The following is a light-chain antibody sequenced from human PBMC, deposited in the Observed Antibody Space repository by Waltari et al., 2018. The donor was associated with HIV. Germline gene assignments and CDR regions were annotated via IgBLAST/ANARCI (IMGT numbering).Light chain of an antibody. CDR1: SSTIGSNS. CDR2: RNS. J-gene: IGLJ3*02. V-gene: IGLV1-47*01. Sequence: QSVLTQPPSASVTPGQRVTIPCSGSSSTIGSNSVYWYQQLPGTTPNLLIYRNSQRPSGVPDRFSGSKSSTSASLAISGLRSEDEADYYCAAWDDSLSGPVFGGGTKLTVL. CDR3: AAWDDSLSGPV.